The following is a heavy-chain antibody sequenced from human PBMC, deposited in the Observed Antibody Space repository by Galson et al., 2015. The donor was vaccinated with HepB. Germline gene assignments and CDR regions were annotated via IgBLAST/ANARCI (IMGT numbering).Heavy chain of an antibody. CDR1: GFTLSTYS. V-gene: IGHV3-30*04. J-gene: IGHJ4*02. CDR3: ARDRETRIGLFGGIAQGGHFDY. Sequence: SLRLSCAASGFTLSTYSMHWVRQAPGKGLEWVAAMLFHGSNKYYADSVKGRFTISRDTSQSTLYLQMSRLRAEDTAVYYCARDRETRIGLFGGIAQGGHFDYWGQGTLVTVSS. CDR2: MLFHGSNK. D-gene: IGHD3-16*01.